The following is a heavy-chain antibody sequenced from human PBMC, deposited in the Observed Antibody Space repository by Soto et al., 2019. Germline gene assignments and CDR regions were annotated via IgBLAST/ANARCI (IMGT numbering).Heavy chain of an antibody. V-gene: IGHV3-15*01. D-gene: IGHD1-7*01. CDR2: IKSKTDGGTT. CDR3: TDLELELSRDP. J-gene: IGHJ5*02. CDR1: GFTFSNAW. Sequence: GGSLRLSCAASGFTFSNAWMSWVRQAPGKGLEWVGRIKSKTDGGTTDYAAPVKGRFTISRDDSKNTLYLQMNSLKTEDTAVYYCTDLELELSRDPWGQGTLVTVSS.